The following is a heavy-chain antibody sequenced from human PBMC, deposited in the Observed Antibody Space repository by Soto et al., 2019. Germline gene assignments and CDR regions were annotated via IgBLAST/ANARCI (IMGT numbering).Heavy chain of an antibody. CDR2: TSYDGSNN. CDR3: ARWGTAGGLDV. CDR1: GFTFRSYV. Sequence: QVQLVESGGGVVQPGTSLRLSCVGSGFTFRSYVIHWVRQAPGKGLEWVALTSYDGSNNFYGDSVKGRFTISRDNSRNTVELQMDSLRLVDMALYYCARWGTAGGLDVWGQGTLVSVSS. D-gene: IGHD3-16*01. V-gene: IGHV3-33*05. J-gene: IGHJ4*02.